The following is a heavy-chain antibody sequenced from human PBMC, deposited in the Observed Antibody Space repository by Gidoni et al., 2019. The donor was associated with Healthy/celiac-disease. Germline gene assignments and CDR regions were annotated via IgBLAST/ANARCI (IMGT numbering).Heavy chain of an antibody. D-gene: IGHD3-3*01. Sequence: QVQLQQWGAGLLTPSETLSLTCAVYGGSLSGYYWSWIRQPPGKGLEWIGEINHSGSTNYNPSRKSRVTISVDTSKNQFSLKLSSVTAADTAVYYCARGVPDFWSGYYTGRSIDYWGQGTLVTVSS. J-gene: IGHJ4*02. V-gene: IGHV4-34*01. CDR1: GGSLSGYY. CDR2: INHSGST. CDR3: ARGVPDFWSGYYTGRSIDY.